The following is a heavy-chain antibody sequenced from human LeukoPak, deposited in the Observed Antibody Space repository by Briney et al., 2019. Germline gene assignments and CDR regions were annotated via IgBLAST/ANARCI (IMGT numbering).Heavy chain of an antibody. D-gene: IGHD4-17*01. V-gene: IGHV4-34*01. CDR2: INHSGST. CDR1: GVSFSGYY. CDR3: ARGTMTTVTYYFDY. Sequence: SETLSLTCAVYGVSFSGYYWSWIRQPPGKGLEWIGEINHSGSTNYNPSLKSRVTISVDTSKNQFSLKLSSVTAADTAVYYCARGTMTTVTYYFDYWGQGTLVTVSS. J-gene: IGHJ4*02.